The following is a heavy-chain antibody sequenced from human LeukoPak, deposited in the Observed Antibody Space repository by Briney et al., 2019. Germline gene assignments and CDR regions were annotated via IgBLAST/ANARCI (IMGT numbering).Heavy chain of an antibody. CDR3: ARRLTYDSRAYYCLDY. CDR1: GYSFTSYW. D-gene: IGHD3-22*01. J-gene: IGHJ4*02. Sequence: GESLKISCKGSGYSFTSYWIGWVRQKPRKGLEWMGIIFPGDSDTRYSPSFQGQVTISADKSISTAYLQWSSLKASDTAMYYCARRLTYDSRAYYCLDYWGQGTLVTVSS. V-gene: IGHV5-51*01. CDR2: IFPGDSDT.